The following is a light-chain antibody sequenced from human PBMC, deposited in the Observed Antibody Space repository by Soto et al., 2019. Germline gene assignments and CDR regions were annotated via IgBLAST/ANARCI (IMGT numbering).Light chain of an antibody. CDR1: QSLSTY. Sequence: DLQMTQSPSSLSASVGDRVTITCRASQSLSTYLNWYQQKPGKAPKLLIYAASSLQSGVPSRFSGSGSGTGFTLTISSLQPEDFATYDCQQCYSTLTFGPGTKVDIK. CDR3: QQCYSTLT. J-gene: IGKJ3*01. V-gene: IGKV1-39*01. CDR2: AAS.